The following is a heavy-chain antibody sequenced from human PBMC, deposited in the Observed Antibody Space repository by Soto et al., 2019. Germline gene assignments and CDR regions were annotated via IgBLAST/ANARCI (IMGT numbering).Heavy chain of an antibody. CDR1: GDSVSSPYY. Sequence: QVQLQESGPGLVKPSGTLSLTCAVSGDSVSSPYYWCWVRQPPGKGLEWIGEVFHTGTTSYNPSLRSRVTISMDKSNNQFSLDLSSVTAAGTAVYYCARSAGWYAVHSWGPGTLVIVSS. V-gene: IGHV4-4*02. CDR3: ARSAGWYAVHS. CDR2: VFHTGTT. J-gene: IGHJ4*02. D-gene: IGHD6-19*01.